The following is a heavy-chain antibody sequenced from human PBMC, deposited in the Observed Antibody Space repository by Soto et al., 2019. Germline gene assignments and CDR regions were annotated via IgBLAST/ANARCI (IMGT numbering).Heavy chain of an antibody. V-gene: IGHV3-21*01. D-gene: IGHD5-18*01. CDR1: GFTFSSYS. J-gene: IGHJ4*02. Sequence: EVQLVESGGGLVKPGGSLRLSCAASGFTFSSYSMNWVRQAPGKGLEWVSSISSSSSYIYYADSVKGRFTISIDNSKNSLYLQMNILRAEDTAVYYCARDQPGYSYGYGLGYWGQGTLVTVSS. CDR3: ARDQPGYSYGYGLGY. CDR2: ISSSSSYI.